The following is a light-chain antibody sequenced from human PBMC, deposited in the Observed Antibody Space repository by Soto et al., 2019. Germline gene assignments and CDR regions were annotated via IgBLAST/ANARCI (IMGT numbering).Light chain of an antibody. V-gene: IGKV1-12*01. CDR1: LGISNW. Sequence: DIQMTQSPSSVSAAVGDRVTITCRASLGISNWLAWYQQKPGEEPKLLIYAASSLESGATSRFSGSGSGTDFSHTINSLQPEDFATYFCQQADSCPLAFGGGTKVEMK. CDR3: QQADSCPLA. CDR2: AAS. J-gene: IGKJ4*01.